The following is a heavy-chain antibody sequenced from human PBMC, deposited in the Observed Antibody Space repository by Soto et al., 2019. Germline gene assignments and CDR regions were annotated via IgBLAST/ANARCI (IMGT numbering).Heavy chain of an antibody. CDR1: GFTFSSYA. D-gene: IGHD3-10*01. Sequence: PGGSLRLSCAASGFTFSSYAMSWVRQAPGKGLEWASAISGSGGSTYYADSVKGRFTISRDNSKNTLYLQMNSLRAEDTAVYYCAKDAYYYGSGSPFDYWGQGTLVTVSS. J-gene: IGHJ4*02. V-gene: IGHV3-23*01. CDR2: ISGSGGST. CDR3: AKDAYYYGSGSPFDY.